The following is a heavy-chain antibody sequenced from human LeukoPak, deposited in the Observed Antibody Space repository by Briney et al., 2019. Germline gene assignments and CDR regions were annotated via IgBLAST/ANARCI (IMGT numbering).Heavy chain of an antibody. CDR2: INPYNGNT. Sequence: ASVKVSCKASGYTFTSYGISWVRQAPGQGLEWMGWINPYNGNTNYAQNLQGRVTMTTDTSTSTVYMELRSLRPDDTAVYYCARVVVVAANWFDPWGQGTLVTVSP. D-gene: IGHD2-15*01. V-gene: IGHV1-18*01. CDR3: ARVVVVAANWFDP. CDR1: GYTFTSYG. J-gene: IGHJ5*02.